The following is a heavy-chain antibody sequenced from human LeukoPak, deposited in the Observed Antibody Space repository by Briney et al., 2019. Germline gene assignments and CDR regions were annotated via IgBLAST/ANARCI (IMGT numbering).Heavy chain of an antibody. D-gene: IGHD3-10*01. CDR2: IYSGGTI. Sequence: GGSLRLSCAASGFTVSSNYMSWVRQAPGKGLEWVSVIYSGGTIYYADSVKGRFTISRDNSKNTLYLQMNSLRAEDTAVYYCARTSGSDRPDAFDIWGQGTMVTVSS. V-gene: IGHV3-53*01. CDR1: GFTVSSNY. CDR3: ARTSGSDRPDAFDI. J-gene: IGHJ3*02.